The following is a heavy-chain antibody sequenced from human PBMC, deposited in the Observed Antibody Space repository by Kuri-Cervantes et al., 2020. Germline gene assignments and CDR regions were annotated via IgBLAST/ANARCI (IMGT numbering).Heavy chain of an antibody. Sequence: ASVKVSCKASGYTFTGYYMHWVRQAPGQGLEWMGWINPNSGGTNYAQKFQGRVTMTRDTSMSTAYMELTRLTSDDTAAYYCARGYTTLSDGNWFDPWGQGSLVTVSS. CDR3: ARGYTTLSDGNWFDP. J-gene: IGHJ5*02. D-gene: IGHD6-6*01. V-gene: IGHV1-2*02. CDR1: GYTFTGYY. CDR2: INPNSGGT.